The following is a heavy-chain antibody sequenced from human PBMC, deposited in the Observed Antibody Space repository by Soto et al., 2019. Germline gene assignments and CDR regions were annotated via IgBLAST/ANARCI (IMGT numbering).Heavy chain of an antibody. D-gene: IGHD5-18*01. CDR2: ISWNSGSI. Sequence: LRLSCAASGFTFDDYAMHWVRQAPGKGLEWVSGISWNSGSIGYADSVKGRFTISRDNAKNSLYLQMNSLRAEDTALYYCAKGDTAMVNHAFDIWGQGTMVTVSS. CDR3: AKGDTAMVNHAFDI. CDR1: GFTFDDYA. V-gene: IGHV3-9*01. J-gene: IGHJ3*02.